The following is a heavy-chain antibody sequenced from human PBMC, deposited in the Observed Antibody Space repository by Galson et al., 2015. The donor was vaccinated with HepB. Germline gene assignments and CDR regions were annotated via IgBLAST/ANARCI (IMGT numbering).Heavy chain of an antibody. CDR2: IYPGDSDT. Sequence: QSGAEVKKAGESLKISCKASGYRFTNYWIGWVRQMPGKGLEWMGIIYPGDSDTTYSPSFQGQVTISADKSISTAYLQWSSLKASDTAMYYCARQDDYGVNSDLDYWGQGTLVTVSS. CDR1: GYRFTNYW. V-gene: IGHV5-51*01. CDR3: ARQDDYGVNSDLDY. J-gene: IGHJ4*02. D-gene: IGHD4-23*01.